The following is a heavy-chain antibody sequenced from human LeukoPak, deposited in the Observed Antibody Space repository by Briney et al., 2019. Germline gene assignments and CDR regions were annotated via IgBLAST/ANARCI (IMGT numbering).Heavy chain of an antibody. CDR1: GFTFSDYY. J-gene: IGHJ4*02. V-gene: IGHV3-11*05. CDR3: ARADMATNLDY. Sequence: KPGGSLRLSCAASGFTFSDYYMSWIRQAPGKGLEWVSYISSSSSYTNYADSVKGRFTISRDNAKNSLYLQMNSLRAEDTAVYYCARADMATNLDYWGRGTLVTVSS. D-gene: IGHD5-24*01. CDR2: ISSSSSYT.